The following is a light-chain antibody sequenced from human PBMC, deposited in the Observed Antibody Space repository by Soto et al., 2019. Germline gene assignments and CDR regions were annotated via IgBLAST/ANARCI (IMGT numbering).Light chain of an antibody. J-gene: IGLJ2*01. CDR2: DVS. CDR3: SSYTTSSTLV. Sequence: QSVLTQPASVSGSPGQSITFSCTGTSSDVGGYNFVSWYQQHPGKAPKLMIYDVSNRPSGVSNRFSGSKSGNTASLTISGLQAEDEADYYCSSYTTSSTLVFGGGTKLTVL. V-gene: IGLV2-14*01. CDR1: SSDVGGYNF.